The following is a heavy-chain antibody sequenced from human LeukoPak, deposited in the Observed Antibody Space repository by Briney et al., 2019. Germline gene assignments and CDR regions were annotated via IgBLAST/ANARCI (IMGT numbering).Heavy chain of an antibody. CDR2: ISSSGSTI. CDR1: GFAFSSYE. V-gene: IGHV3-48*03. D-gene: IGHD2-15*01. CDR3: ASRTPLGYCSGGSCLAFDY. Sequence: PGGSLRLSCAASGFAFSSYEMNWVRQAPGKGLEWVSYISSSGSTIYYADSVKGRFTISRDNAKNSLYLQMNSLRAEDTAVYYCASRTPLGYCSGGSCLAFDYWGQGTLVTVSS. J-gene: IGHJ4*02.